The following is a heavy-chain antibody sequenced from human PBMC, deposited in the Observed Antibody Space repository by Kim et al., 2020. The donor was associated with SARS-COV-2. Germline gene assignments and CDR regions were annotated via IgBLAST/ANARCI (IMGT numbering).Heavy chain of an antibody. CDR1: GFTFSDYY. D-gene: IGHD3-3*01. J-gene: IGHJ6*02. CDR3: ARVVHSNYDFWSGYRGYYYYYDMDV. V-gene: IGHV3-11*01. CDR2: ISSSGSTI. Sequence: GGSLRLSCAASGFTFSDYYMSWIRQAPGKGLEWVSYISSSGSTIYYADSVKGRFTISRDNAKNSLYLQMNSLRAEDTAVYYCARVVHSNYDFWSGYRGYYYYYDMDVWGQGTTVTVSS.